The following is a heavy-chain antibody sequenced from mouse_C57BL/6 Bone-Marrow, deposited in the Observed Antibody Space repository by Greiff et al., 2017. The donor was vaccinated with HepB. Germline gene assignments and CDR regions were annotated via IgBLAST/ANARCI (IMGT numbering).Heavy chain of an antibody. CDR3: TYYGSSYDYAMDY. D-gene: IGHD1-1*01. V-gene: IGHV6-3*01. Sequence: EVQRVESGGGLVQPGGSMKLSCVASGFTFSNYWMNWVRQSPEKGLEWVAQIRLKSDNYATNYAESVKGRFTISRDDSKSSVYLQMNNLRAEDTGIYYCTYYGSSYDYAMDYWGQGTSVTVSS. J-gene: IGHJ4*01. CDR1: GFTFSNYW. CDR2: IRLKSDNYAT.